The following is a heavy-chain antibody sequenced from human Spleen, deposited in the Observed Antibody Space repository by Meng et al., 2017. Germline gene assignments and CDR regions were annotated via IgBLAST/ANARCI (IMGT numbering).Heavy chain of an antibody. CDR2: ISDSGGTM. CDR3: ARDVYSGTYYVNFVY. D-gene: IGHD1-26*01. J-gene: IGHJ4*02. V-gene: IGHV3-11*01. Sequence: SLKISCTASGFGFSAYYMTWIRQAPGRGLEWVSYISDSGGTMYYADSVKGRFTISRDNAKNSLYLQMDSLRAEDTAVYYCARDVYSGTYYVNFVYWGQGTLVTVSS. CDR1: GFGFSAYY.